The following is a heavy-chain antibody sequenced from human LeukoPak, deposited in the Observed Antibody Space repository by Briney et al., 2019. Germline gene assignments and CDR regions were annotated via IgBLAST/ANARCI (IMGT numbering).Heavy chain of an antibody. CDR3: ARHLAPSSGYLTLDY. V-gene: IGHV4-4*02. J-gene: IGHJ4*02. D-gene: IGHD3-22*01. Sequence: SETLSLTCAVSGDSISSSNWWSWVRQPPGKGLEWIGEIYHSGSTNYNPSLKSRVTISVDTSENQLSLKLSSVTAADTAFYYCARHLAPSSGYLTLDYWGQGTLVTVSS. CDR1: GDSISSSNW. CDR2: IYHSGST.